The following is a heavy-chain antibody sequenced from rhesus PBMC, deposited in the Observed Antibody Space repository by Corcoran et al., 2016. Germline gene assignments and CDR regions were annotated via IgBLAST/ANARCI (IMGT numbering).Heavy chain of an antibody. V-gene: IGHV3S5*01. CDR2: INSGGGST. D-gene: IGHD1-7*02. CDR1: GFTFSSYG. Sequence: EVQLVETGGGLVQPGGSLKLSCAASGFTFSSYGMSWVRQAQGKGLEWVSAINSGGGSTYYADSVKGRFTISRDNSKNTLSLQMNSLRAEDTAVYYCAKDQYWNDGYFDYWGQGVLVTVSS. J-gene: IGHJ4*01. CDR3: AKDQYWNDGYFDY.